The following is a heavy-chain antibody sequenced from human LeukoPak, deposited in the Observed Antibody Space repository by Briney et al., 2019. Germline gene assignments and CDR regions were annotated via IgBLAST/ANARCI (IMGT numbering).Heavy chain of an antibody. CDR2: IYHSGST. CDR3: ARERKENWFDP. Sequence: SQTLSLTCAVSGGSISSGGYSWGWIRQPPGKGLEWIGYIYHSGSTYYNPSLKSRVTISVDRSKNQFSLKLSSVTAADTAVYYCARERKENWFDPWGQGTLVTVSS. D-gene: IGHD1-14*01. J-gene: IGHJ5*02. V-gene: IGHV4-30-2*01. CDR1: GGSISSGGYS.